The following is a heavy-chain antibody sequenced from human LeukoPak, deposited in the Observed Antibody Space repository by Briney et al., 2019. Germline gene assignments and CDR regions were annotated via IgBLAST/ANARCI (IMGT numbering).Heavy chain of an antibody. Sequence: GGSLRLSCAASGFNFANHAMSWVRQTAGKGLEWVSAISGGGDITCYADSVKGRFTISRDNSKDTLFLQMHSLRPGDTAVYYCVREDTPATANYWGQGTLVTISS. D-gene: IGHD2-21*02. CDR2: ISGGGDIT. V-gene: IGHV3-23*01. CDR3: VREDTPATANY. CDR1: GFNFANHA. J-gene: IGHJ4*02.